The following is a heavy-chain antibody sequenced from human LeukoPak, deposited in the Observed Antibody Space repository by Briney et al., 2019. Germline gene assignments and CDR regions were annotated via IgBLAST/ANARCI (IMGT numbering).Heavy chain of an antibody. V-gene: IGHV3-33*06. Sequence: GRSLRLSCAASGFTFSNYGMHWVRQAPGKGLEWVAVIWYDGSNKYYADSVKGRFTISRDNSKNTLYLQMNSLRAEDTAVYYCAKGDVFPPYYFDYWGQGTLVTVSS. J-gene: IGHJ4*02. CDR2: IWYDGSNK. CDR3: AKGDVFPPYYFDY. D-gene: IGHD2-21*01. CDR1: GFTFSNYG.